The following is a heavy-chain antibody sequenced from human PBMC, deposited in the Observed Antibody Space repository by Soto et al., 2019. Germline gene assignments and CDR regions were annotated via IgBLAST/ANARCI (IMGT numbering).Heavy chain of an antibody. CDR2: ISAHNGNT. J-gene: IGHJ4*02. CDR3: ARGRYGDY. D-gene: IGHD1-1*01. CDR1: GYTFTSYG. Sequence: QVHLVQSGAEVKKPGASVKVSCKGSGYTFTSYGITWVRQAPGQGLEWMGWISAHNGNTNYAQKLQGRVTATRDTSTSTAYMDLRSLRSDDTAGYYCARGRYGDYWGQGALVTVSS. V-gene: IGHV1-18*01.